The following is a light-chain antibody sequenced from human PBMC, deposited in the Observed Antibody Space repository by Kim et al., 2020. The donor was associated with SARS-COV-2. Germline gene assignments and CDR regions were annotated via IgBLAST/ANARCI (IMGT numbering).Light chain of an antibody. V-gene: IGLV7-46*01. CDR2: DTA. J-gene: IGLJ3*02. CDR3: MLSYPGSRV. CDR1: TGTVTSGHS. Sequence: QAVVTQAPSLAVSPGWTVILPCGSSTGTVTSGHSPFCFQQKPGQAPTTLICDTANKHSWTPARFAGSLLGGKAAPTLSGAQPEYEADYYCMLSYPGSRVFGGGTKLTVL.